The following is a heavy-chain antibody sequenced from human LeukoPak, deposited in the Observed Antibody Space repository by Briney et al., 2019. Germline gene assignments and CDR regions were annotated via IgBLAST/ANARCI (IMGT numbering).Heavy chain of an antibody. V-gene: IGHV4-59*01. CDR3: ARGTVPYYYYYGMDV. Sequence: SETLSLTCTVSGGSISSYYWGWIRQPPGKELEWIGYIYYSGSTNYNPSLKSRVTISVDTSKNQFSLKLSSVTAADTAVYYCARGTVPYYYYYGMDVWGQGTTVTVSS. J-gene: IGHJ6*02. CDR2: IYYSGST. D-gene: IGHD4-17*01. CDR1: GGSISSYY.